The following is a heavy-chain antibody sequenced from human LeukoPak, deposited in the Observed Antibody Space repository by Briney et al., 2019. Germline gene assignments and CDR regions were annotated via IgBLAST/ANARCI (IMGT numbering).Heavy chain of an antibody. CDR3: AKALYRNYYDSSGYIWCFDY. CDR1: GFTVSSNY. CDR2: IYNDGRT. J-gene: IGHJ4*02. D-gene: IGHD3-22*01. Sequence: GGSLRLSCAASGFTVSSNYMSWVRQAPGKGLEWVSVIYNDGRTDYADSVQGRFTISRDNSKNTLYLQMNSLRAEDTAVYYCAKALYRNYYDSSGYIWCFDYWGQGTLVTVSS. V-gene: IGHV3-66*01.